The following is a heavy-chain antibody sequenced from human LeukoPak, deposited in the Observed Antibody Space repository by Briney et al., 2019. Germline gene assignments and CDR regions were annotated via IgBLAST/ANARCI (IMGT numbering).Heavy chain of an antibody. V-gene: IGHV3-7*01. CDR2: IKQDGSEK. CDR1: GFTFSDYW. J-gene: IGHJ4*02. Sequence: GGSLRLSCAASGFTFSDYWMSWVRQAPGKGLEWVADIKQDGSEKYYVDSVKGRFTISRDNAKNSLYLQMNSLRAEDTAVYYCARDQTYYYGSGSYFDYWGQGTLVTVSS. CDR3: ARDQTYYYGSGSYFDY. D-gene: IGHD3-10*01.